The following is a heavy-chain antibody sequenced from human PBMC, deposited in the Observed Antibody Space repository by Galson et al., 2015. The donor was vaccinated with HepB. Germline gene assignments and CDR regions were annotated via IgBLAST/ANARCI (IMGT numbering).Heavy chain of an antibody. V-gene: IGHV3-64D*06. Sequence: SLRISCAASGFTFTSYVMSWVRQAPRKGLEYVSTISGTGGSTYYADSVKGRFAISRDNSKNTLYLQMNSLRPEDTAVYDCVIYDYTRAFDLWGQGTMVTVSS. CDR3: VIYDYTRAFDL. D-gene: IGHD4-11*01. CDR1: GFTFTSYV. J-gene: IGHJ3*01. CDR2: ISGTGGST.